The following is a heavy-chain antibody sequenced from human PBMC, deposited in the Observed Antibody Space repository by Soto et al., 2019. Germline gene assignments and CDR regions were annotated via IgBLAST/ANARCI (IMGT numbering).Heavy chain of an antibody. Sequence: SGKVSCKASGSGFISSGIQWVRQAHGQRLEWIGWIVVASGQTNYAQNFRGRVAITRDTSTATAYIELTGLTSEDTAVYFCSADRPDIGVGWWVWGQGSTVTVS. CDR3: SADRPDIGVGWWV. D-gene: IGHD2-15*01. J-gene: IGHJ6*02. CDR1: GSGFISSG. CDR2: IVVASGQT. V-gene: IGHV1-58*02.